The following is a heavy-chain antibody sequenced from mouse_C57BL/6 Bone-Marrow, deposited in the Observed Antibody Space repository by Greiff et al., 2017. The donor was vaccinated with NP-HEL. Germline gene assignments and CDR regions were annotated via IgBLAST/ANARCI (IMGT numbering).Heavy chain of an antibody. J-gene: IGHJ3*01. V-gene: IGHV1-64*01. CDR1: GYTFTSYW. D-gene: IGHD2-3*01. Sequence: QVHVKQPGAELVKPGASVKLSCKASGYTFTSYWMHWVKQRPGQGLEWIGMIHPNSGSTNYNEKFKSKATLTVDKSSSTAYMQLSSLTSEDSAVYYCARRGIYDGYLAWFAYWGQGTLVTVSA. CDR3: ARRGIYDGYLAWFAY. CDR2: IHPNSGST.